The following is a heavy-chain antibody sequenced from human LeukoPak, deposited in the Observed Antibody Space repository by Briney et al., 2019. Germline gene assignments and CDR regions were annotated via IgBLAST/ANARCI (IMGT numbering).Heavy chain of an antibody. CDR3: ARLAVADLYYFDY. CDR2: TSFDGSKK. Sequence: GGSLRLSCAASGFIFRSYAVNWVRQAPGKGLEWVAGTSFDGSKKHYIASVKGRFTISRDHAKNSLYLQMDSLRAEDTAVYYCARLAVADLYYFDYWGQGTLVTVSS. CDR1: GFIFRSYA. D-gene: IGHD6-19*01. V-gene: IGHV3-30*04. J-gene: IGHJ4*02.